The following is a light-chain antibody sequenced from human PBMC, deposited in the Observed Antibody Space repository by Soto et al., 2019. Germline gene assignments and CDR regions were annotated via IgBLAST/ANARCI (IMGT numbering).Light chain of an antibody. CDR3: AAWDEALNGHV. J-gene: IGLJ1*01. Sequence: QSVLTQPPSASGTPGQRVTISCSGRSSNIGSSTVHWYQQLPGTAPKLLIHRSDQRPSGVPDRFSGSKSGTSASLAISGLQSEGEADYYCAAWDEALNGHVFGTGTKVTVL. V-gene: IGLV1-44*01. CDR1: SSNIGSST. CDR2: RSD.